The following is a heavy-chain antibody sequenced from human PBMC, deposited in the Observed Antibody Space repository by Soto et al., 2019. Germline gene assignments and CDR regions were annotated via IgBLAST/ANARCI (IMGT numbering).Heavy chain of an antibody. CDR2: ISGSGGST. J-gene: IGHJ6*02. CDR1: GFTFSSYA. D-gene: IGHD6-6*01. V-gene: IGHV3-23*01. Sequence: GGSLRLSCAASGFTFSSYAMSWVRQAPGKGLEWVSAISGSGGSTYYADSVKGRFTISRDNSKNTLYLQMNSLRAEDTAVYYCAKDKSIAARPSAYYYYGMDVWGQGTTVTVSS. CDR3: AKDKSIAARPSAYYYYGMDV.